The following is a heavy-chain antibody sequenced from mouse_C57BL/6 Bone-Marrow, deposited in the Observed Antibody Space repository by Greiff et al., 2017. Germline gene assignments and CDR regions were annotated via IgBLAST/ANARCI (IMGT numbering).Heavy chain of an antibody. CDR1: GFTFSDYG. J-gene: IGHJ4*01. D-gene: IGHD2-3*01. CDR2: ISSGSSTI. V-gene: IGHV5-17*01. Sequence: EVKLMESGGGLVKPGGSLKLSCAASGFTFSDYGMHWVRQAPEKGLEWVAYISSGSSTIYYADTVKGRFTISRDNAKNTLFLQMTSMRSEDTAMYYCARQMGAMDYWGQGTSVTVSS. CDR3: ARQMGAMDY.